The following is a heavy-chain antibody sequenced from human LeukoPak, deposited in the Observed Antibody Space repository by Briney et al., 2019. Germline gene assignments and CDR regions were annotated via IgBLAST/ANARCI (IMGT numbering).Heavy chain of an antibody. CDR1: GFPFEDYT. V-gene: IGHV3-43*01. D-gene: IGHD3-22*01. J-gene: IGHJ4*02. CDR2: IRWDGTT. Sequence: PGGSLRLSCAASGFPFEDYTMPWVRQAPGKILEWVSLIRWDGTTYYRDSVKGRLTISRDNSKNSLYLQMDTLTSEDTAFYYCVKDLSYESSGYVFDYWGQGTLVTVSS. CDR3: VKDLSYESSGYVFDY.